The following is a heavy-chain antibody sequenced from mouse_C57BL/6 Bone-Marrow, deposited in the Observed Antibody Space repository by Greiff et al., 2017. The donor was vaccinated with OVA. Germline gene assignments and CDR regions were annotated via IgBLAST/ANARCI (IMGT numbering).Heavy chain of an antibody. Sequence: QVQLQQPGAELVMPGASVKLSCKASGYTFTSYWMHWVKQRPGQGLEWIGEIDPSDSYTNYNQKFKGKSTLTVDKSSSTAYMQLSSLTSEDSAVYYCAIYYYGSSFDYWGQGTTLTVSS. V-gene: IGHV1-69*01. CDR1: GYTFTSYW. CDR2: IDPSDSYT. J-gene: IGHJ2*01. D-gene: IGHD1-1*01. CDR3: AIYYYGSSFDY.